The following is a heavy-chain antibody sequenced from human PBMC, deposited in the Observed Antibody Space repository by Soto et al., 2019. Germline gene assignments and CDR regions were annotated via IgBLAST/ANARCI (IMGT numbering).Heavy chain of an antibody. D-gene: IGHD1-7*01. Sequence: EGQLLDSGGGLVQPGGSLRLSCAASGFTFSSYAMSWVRQAPGKGMEWVSGLSGTAGTISYADSVKGRFTISRDNSKNTLYLQMNSLRAEDTAVYYCAKEVGTTLLGRIDFWSKGILVTVSA. CDR3: AKEVGTTLLGRIDF. CDR1: GFTFSSYA. CDR2: LSGTAGTI. V-gene: IGHV3-23*01. J-gene: IGHJ4*02.